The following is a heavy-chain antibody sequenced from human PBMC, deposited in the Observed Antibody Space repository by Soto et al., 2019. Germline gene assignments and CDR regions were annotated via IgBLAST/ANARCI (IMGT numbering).Heavy chain of an antibody. Sequence: SETLSLTCTVSGGSISSYYWSWIRQPPGKGLEWIGYIYYSGSTNYNPSLKSRVTISVDTSKNQFSLKLSSVTAADTAVYYCARVIVVVVAATPGYNWFDPWGQGTLVNVSS. D-gene: IGHD2-15*01. CDR3: ARVIVVVVAATPGYNWFDP. CDR1: GGSISSYY. J-gene: IGHJ5*02. CDR2: IYYSGST. V-gene: IGHV4-59*01.